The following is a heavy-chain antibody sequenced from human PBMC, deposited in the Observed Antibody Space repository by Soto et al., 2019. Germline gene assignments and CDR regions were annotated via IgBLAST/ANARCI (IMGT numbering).Heavy chain of an antibody. Sequence: PGGTMRIVCSTCGVLFNPYIVNWVRQAKGKGLEWVSSINGRSNYKYYANSVRGRFTISRDNGKNSLFLQLSSPTAEDTAVYYCAREAGIAGETSALDYWGHGTLVTVSS. D-gene: IGHD1-26*01. J-gene: IGHJ4*01. V-gene: IGHV3-21*01. CDR2: INGRSNYK. CDR3: AREAGIAGETSALDY. CDR1: GVLFNPYI.